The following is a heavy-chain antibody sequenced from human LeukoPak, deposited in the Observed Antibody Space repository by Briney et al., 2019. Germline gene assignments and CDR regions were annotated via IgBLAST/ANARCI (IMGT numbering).Heavy chain of an antibody. Sequence: SETLSLTCAVSGGSISSGGYSWSWIRQPPGKGLEWIGYIYHSGSTYYNPSLKSRVTISVDRSKNQFSLKLSSVTAADTAVYYCARGAYGSGSYYWFDPWGQGTLVTVSS. D-gene: IGHD3-10*01. CDR2: IYHSGST. V-gene: IGHV4-30-2*01. J-gene: IGHJ5*02. CDR3: ARGAYGSGSYYWFDP. CDR1: GGSISSGGYS.